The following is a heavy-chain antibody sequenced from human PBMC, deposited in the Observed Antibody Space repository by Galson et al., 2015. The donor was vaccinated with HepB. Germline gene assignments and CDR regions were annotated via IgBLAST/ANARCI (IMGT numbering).Heavy chain of an antibody. CDR1: GGTFSSYT. V-gene: IGHV1-69*04. J-gene: IGHJ5*02. D-gene: IGHD3-3*01. Sequence: SVKVSCKASGGTFSSYTISWVRQAPGQGLEWMGRIIPILGIANYAQKFQGRVTITADKSTSTAYMELSSVTAADTAVYYCARERGTYYDFWSGHDPWGQGTLVTVSS. CDR2: IIPILGIA. CDR3: ARERGTYYDFWSGHDP.